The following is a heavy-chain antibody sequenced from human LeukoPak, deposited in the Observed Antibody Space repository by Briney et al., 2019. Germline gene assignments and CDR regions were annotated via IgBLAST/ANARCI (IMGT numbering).Heavy chain of an antibody. CDR2: ISESGTTV. J-gene: IGHJ6*02. V-gene: IGHV3-48*03. CDR1: GFTLNNYD. D-gene: IGHD4-17*01. Sequence: GGPLRLSCAASGFTLNNYDMMWVRQAPGKGLKWVSYISESGTTVYYGDSVKGRFTISRDNGKNSLYLQMNSLRAEDTAVYYCARQDATTVFYGMDVWGQGTTVTVSS. CDR3: ARQDATTVFYGMDV.